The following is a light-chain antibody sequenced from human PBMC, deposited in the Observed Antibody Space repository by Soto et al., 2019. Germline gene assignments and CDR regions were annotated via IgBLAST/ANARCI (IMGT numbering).Light chain of an antibody. CDR1: SSDVGTYNL. V-gene: IGLV2-23*02. CDR2: EVT. J-gene: IGLJ1*01. CDR3: CSYGGSSALPYV. Sequence: QSALAQPASVSGSPEQSVTISCTGTSSDVGTYNLVSWYQQHPGKAPKLIIYEVTERPSGVSNRFSGSKFGNTASPTISGLLPEDEADYYCCSYGGSSALPYVFGTGTKVTVL.